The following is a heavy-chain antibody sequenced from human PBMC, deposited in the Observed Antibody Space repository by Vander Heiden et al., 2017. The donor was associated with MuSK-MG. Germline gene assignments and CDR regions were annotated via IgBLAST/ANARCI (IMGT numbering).Heavy chain of an antibody. CDR3: AKDLQLGAFDI. CDR2: IWYDGSNK. Sequence: QVQQVESGGGVVQPGRSLRLSCAASGSTFSSYGMHWVRQAPGKGLEWVAVIWYDGSNKYYADSVKGRFTISRDNSKNTLYLQMNSLRTEDTAVYYCAKDLQLGAFDIWGQGTMVTVFS. J-gene: IGHJ3*02. V-gene: IGHV3-33*06. D-gene: IGHD5-18*01. CDR1: GSTFSSYG.